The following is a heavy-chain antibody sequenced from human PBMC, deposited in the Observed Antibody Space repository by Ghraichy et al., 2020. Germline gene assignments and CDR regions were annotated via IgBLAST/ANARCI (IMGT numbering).Heavy chain of an antibody. Sequence: GGSLRLSCAASGFTFSDSALHLVRQASGKGLEWVGRIRSKANSHATAYAASVTGRFTISRDDSKNTAYLEMSSLKTEDTAVYYCTKSVAARPVSGTSYYFDYWGQGTLVTVAS. CDR2: IRSKANSHAT. CDR3: TKSVAARPVSGTSYYFDY. V-gene: IGHV3-73*01. D-gene: IGHD6-19*01. J-gene: IGHJ4*02. CDR1: GFTFSDSA.